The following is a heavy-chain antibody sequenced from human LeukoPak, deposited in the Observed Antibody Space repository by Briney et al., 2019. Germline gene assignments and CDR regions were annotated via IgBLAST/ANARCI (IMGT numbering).Heavy chain of an antibody. J-gene: IGHJ4*02. CDR1: GFTFSSYA. Sequence: GGSLRLSCAASGFTFSSYAMHWVRQAPGKGLEWVAVISYDGSNKYYADSVKGRFTISRDNSKNTLYLQMNSLRAEDTAVYYCARDGGYDFWSGYYQDYWGQGTLVTVSS. D-gene: IGHD3-3*01. CDR3: ARDGGYDFWSGYYQDY. V-gene: IGHV3-30-3*01. CDR2: ISYDGSNK.